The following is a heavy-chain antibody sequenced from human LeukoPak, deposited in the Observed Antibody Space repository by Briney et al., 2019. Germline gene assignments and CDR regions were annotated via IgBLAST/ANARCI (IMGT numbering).Heavy chain of an antibody. D-gene: IGHD7-27*01. CDR3: AREHWGPDYYYYFGMDV. J-gene: IGHJ6*02. V-gene: IGHV1-69*04. Sequence: SVKLSCKASGGTFSSFAISWVRQAPGQGHEWMGRISLNLGLANYEQKFQRRVTITEDKCTSKDYVEPSSLRSEDRAVYYCAREHWGPDYYYYFGMDVWGQGTTVTVSS. CDR2: ISLNLGLA. CDR1: GGTFSSFA.